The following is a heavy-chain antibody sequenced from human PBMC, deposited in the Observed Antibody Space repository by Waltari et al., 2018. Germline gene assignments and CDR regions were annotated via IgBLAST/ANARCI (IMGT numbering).Heavy chain of an antibody. V-gene: IGHV3-74*01. Sequence: EVQLVESGGGLVQPGGSRRLSCAASGFAFSCCWMHWVRQAPGKGLVWFSHINTDGSITAYADSVKGRFTISRDNAKNTLYLQMNSLRPEDTAVYYCAPQISMIQGVDWGQGTLVTVSS. J-gene: IGHJ4*02. CDR1: GFAFSCCW. CDR3: APQISMIQGVD. D-gene: IGHD3-22*01. CDR2: INTDGSIT.